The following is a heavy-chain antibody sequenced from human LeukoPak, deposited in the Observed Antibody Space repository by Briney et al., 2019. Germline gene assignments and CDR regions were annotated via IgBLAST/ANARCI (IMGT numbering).Heavy chain of an antibody. V-gene: IGHV4-39*07. Sequence: SETLSPTCTVSGGSISSSSYYWGWIRQPPGKGLEWIGSIYYSGSTYYNPSLKSRVTISVDTSKNQFSLNLTSVTAADTAVFFCAREWDGAAASNGHYYMDVWGKGTTVTVSS. J-gene: IGHJ6*03. CDR2: IYYSGST. D-gene: IGHD6-13*01. CDR1: GGSISSSSYY. CDR3: AREWDGAAASNGHYYMDV.